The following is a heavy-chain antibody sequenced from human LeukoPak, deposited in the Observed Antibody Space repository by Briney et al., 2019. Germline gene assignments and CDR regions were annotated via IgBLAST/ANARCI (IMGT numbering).Heavy chain of an antibody. D-gene: IGHD5-18*01. V-gene: IGHV3-23*01. CDR1: GFTFSSYA. CDR2: ISGSGGST. Sequence: PGRSLRLSCAASGFTFSSYAMSWVRQAPGKGLEWVSAISGSGGSTYYADSVKGRFTISRDNSKNTLYLQMNSLRAEDTAVYYCAKAGIQLWSVGYFDYWGQGTLVTVSS. J-gene: IGHJ4*02. CDR3: AKAGIQLWSVGYFDY.